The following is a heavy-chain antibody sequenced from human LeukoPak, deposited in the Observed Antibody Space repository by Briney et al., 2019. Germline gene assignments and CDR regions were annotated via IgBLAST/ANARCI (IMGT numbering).Heavy chain of an antibody. J-gene: IGHJ6*03. CDR3: ARENPYYDNYYMDV. CDR2: ISAYNGNT. CDR1: GYTFTSYG. Sequence: GPSVKVSCKPSGYTFTSYGISWVRQAPGQGFEWMGWISAYNGNTNYAQKFQGRVTMTTDTSTSTAYMELSSLRSDDTAVYYCARENPYYDNYYMDVWGKGITVTVSS. V-gene: IGHV1-18*01.